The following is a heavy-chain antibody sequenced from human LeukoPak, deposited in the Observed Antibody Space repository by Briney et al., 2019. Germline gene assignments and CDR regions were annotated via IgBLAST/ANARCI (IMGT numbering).Heavy chain of an antibody. V-gene: IGHV3-11*01. D-gene: IGHD6-19*01. CDR3: ARDSLSSGWSAWFDP. CDR2: ISSSGSTI. Sequence: GSLRLSCAASGFTFSDYYMSWIRQAPGKGLEWVSYISSSGSTIYYADSVKGRFTISRDNAKNSLYPQMNSLRAEDTAVYYCARDSLSSGWSAWFDPWGQGTLVTVSS. J-gene: IGHJ5*02. CDR1: GFTFSDYY.